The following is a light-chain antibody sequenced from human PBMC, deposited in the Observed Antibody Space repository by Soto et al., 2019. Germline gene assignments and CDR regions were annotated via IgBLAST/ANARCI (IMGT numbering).Light chain of an antibody. CDR2: KAS. V-gene: IGKV1-5*03. J-gene: IGKJ1*01. CDR1: QSIGSW. CDR3: QQYNSYSGT. Sequence: DIQMTQSPSTLSASVGDRVTITCRASQSIGSWLAWYQQKPGKAPKLLICKASSLQSGVPSRFSGSGSGTEFTLTINSLQPDDFASYYCQQYNSYSGTFGQGTKVEIE.